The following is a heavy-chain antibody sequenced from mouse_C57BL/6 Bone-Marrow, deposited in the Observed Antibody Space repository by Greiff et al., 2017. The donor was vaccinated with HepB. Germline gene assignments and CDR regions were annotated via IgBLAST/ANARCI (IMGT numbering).Heavy chain of an antibody. Sequence: VQRVESGAELVRPGASVTLSCKASGYTFTDYEMHWVKQTPVHGLEWIGAIDPETGGTAYNQKFKGKAILTADKSSSTAYMELRSLTSEDSAVYYCTRERGQLRLRDYFDYWGQGTTLTVSS. CDR2: IDPETGGT. D-gene: IGHD3-2*02. CDR3: TRERGQLRLRDYFDY. J-gene: IGHJ2*01. CDR1: GYTFTDYE. V-gene: IGHV1-15*01.